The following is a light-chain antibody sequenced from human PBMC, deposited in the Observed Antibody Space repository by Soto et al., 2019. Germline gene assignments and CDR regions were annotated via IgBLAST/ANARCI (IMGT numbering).Light chain of an antibody. CDR3: KQRSNWPT. Sequence: EIILTQSPDTLSLSPGEGATLSCRASQTVSSNYLAWCQQRPGQAPRILIYGASSRATGIPDRFSGSGYGTDFTLTIRSLEPEDFAVYYCKQRSNWPTCGQGTRLEIK. V-gene: IGKV3D-20*02. J-gene: IGKJ5*01. CDR1: QTVSSNY. CDR2: GAS.